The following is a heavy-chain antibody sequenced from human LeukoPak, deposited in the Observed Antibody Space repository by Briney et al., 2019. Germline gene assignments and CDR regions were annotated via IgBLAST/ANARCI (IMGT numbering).Heavy chain of an antibody. CDR2: ISYDGSNK. CDR3: ARGTRAPDY. J-gene: IGHJ4*02. V-gene: IGHV3-30-3*01. D-gene: IGHD2-2*01. Sequence: GGSLRLSCAASGFTFSSYAMHWVRQAPGKGLEWVAVISYDGSNKYYADSVKGRFTISRDNARNSLCLQMDSLRAEDTAVYYCARGTRAPDYWGQGTLVTVSS. CDR1: GFTFSSYA.